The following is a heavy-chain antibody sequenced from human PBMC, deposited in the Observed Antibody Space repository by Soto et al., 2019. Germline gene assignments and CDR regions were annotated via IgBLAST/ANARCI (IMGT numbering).Heavy chain of an antibody. V-gene: IGHV1-18*01. Sequence: QVQLVQSGAEVKKPGASVKVSCKASGYTLSNYAITWVRQAPGQGLEWMGWISGYNGNTNYAEKLQGRVTMTTDTSTSTVYMELSSLRSDDTPVYYCARDTTYSSGWNFDYWGQGTLVTVSS. CDR3: ARDTTYSSGWNFDY. D-gene: IGHD6-19*01. CDR2: ISGYNGNT. J-gene: IGHJ4*02. CDR1: GYTLSNYA.